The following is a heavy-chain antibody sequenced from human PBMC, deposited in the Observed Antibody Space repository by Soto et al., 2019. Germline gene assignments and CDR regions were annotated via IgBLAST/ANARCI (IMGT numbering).Heavy chain of an antibody. V-gene: IGHV3-48*03. CDR2: ISSSGSTI. D-gene: IGHD6-13*01. Sequence: VRLSCATSGFTFSSYEMNWVRQAPGKGLEWVSYISSSGSTIYYADSVKGRFTISRDNAKNTLYLQMDSLRAEDTAVYYCARDQEAGSFFPYYYGTDVRGQGTTVTVSS. CDR1: GFTFSSYE. CDR3: ARDQEAGSFFPYYYGTDV. J-gene: IGHJ6*02.